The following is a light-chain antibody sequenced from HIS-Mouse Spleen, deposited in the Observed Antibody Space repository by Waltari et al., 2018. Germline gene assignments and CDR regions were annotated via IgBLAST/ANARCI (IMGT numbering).Light chain of an antibody. V-gene: IGLV2-14*02. Sequence: QSALTQPASVSGSPGQSITISCTGTSSDVGSYNLVSWYQQHPGKAPKLMIYEGSKRHSGLSNRFSGSKSGNTASLTISGLQAEDEADYYCSSYTSSSTLVFGGGTKLTVL. CDR2: EGS. CDR1: SSDVGSYNL. J-gene: IGLJ2*01. CDR3: SSYTSSSTLV.